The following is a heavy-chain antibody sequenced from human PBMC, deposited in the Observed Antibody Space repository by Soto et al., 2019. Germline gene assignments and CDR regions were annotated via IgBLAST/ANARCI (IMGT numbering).Heavy chain of an antibody. Sequence: QVQLVQSGAEVKKPGSSVKVSCKASGGTFSSYAISWVRQAPGQGLEWMGGIIPIFGTANYAQKFQGRVTITADDSTSTAYMELSSLRSEDTAVYYCARDWGDIVVVPAATRGGMDVWGQGTTVTVSS. CDR3: ARDWGDIVVVPAATRGGMDV. D-gene: IGHD2-2*01. CDR2: IIPIFGTA. V-gene: IGHV1-69*01. J-gene: IGHJ6*02. CDR1: GGTFSSYA.